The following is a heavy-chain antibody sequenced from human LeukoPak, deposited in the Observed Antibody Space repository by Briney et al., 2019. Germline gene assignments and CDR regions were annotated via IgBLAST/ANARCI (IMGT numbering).Heavy chain of an antibody. CDR1: GFPFIEYS. CDR2: IGIDSGNT. V-gene: IGHV3-48*01. J-gene: IGHJ4*02. D-gene: IGHD1-1*01. CDR3: ARDHNYAFDN. Sequence: GGSLRLSCTASGFPFIEYSMNWVHQVPGKGLEWIAYIGIDSGNTKYADSVRGRFTISADKTKNSLYLQMNSLRVDDTAVYYCARDHNYAFDNWGQGTLVSVAS.